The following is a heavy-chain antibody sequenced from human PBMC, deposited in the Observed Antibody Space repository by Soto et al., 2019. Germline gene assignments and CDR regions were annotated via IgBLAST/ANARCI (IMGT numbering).Heavy chain of an antibody. CDR2: IYHSGST. J-gene: IGHJ4*02. CDR3: ARAWDGSGPVALGY. V-gene: IGHV4-30-2*01. D-gene: IGHD6-19*01. CDR1: GGSISSGGSS. Sequence: QLQLQESGSGLVKPSQTLSLTCAVSGGSISSGGSSWSWIRQPPGKGLEWIGYIYHSGSTYYNPSLKSRVTISVDRSKNQFSLKLSSVPAADTAVDYCARAWDGSGPVALGYCGQVTLVTGSS.